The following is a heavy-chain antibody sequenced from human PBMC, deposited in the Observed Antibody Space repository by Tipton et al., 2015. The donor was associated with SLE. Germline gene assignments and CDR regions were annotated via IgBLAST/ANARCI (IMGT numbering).Heavy chain of an antibody. J-gene: IGHJ4*02. CDR3: ARWGGVLDY. CDR1: GGSISSYY. CDR2: IYTSGST. V-gene: IGHV4-4*09. Sequence: TLSLTCTVSGGSISSYYWSWIRQPPGKGLEWIGYIYTSGSTNYNPSLKSRVTISVDTSKNQFSLKLSSVTAADTAVYYCARWGGVLDYWGQGTLVTVSS. D-gene: IGHD3-10*01.